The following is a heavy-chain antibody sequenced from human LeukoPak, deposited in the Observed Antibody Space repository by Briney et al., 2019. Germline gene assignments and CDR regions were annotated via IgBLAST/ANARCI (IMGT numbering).Heavy chain of an antibody. J-gene: IGHJ4*02. CDR3: AREGMSSGSYYFDY. Sequence: ETLSLTCTVSGGSISSSSYYWGWIRQPPGKGLEWVSSISSSSSYIYYADSVKGRFTISRDNAKNSLYLQMNSLRAEDTAVYYCAREGMSSGSYYFDYWGQGTLVTVSS. CDR2: ISSSSSYI. V-gene: IGHV3-21*01. CDR1: GGSISSSS. D-gene: IGHD3-10*01.